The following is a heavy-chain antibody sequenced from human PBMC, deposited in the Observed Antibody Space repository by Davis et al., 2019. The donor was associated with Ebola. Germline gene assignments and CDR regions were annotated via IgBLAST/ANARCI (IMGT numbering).Heavy chain of an antibody. Sequence: AASVKVSCKASRGTLNTYAISWVRQAPGQGLEWVGAINPILTSPHYAQKLQGRATLTADRSTSTAYMELNSLTSEDSAVYYCAKETVAGTDAFDIWGQGTMVTVSS. D-gene: IGHD6-19*01. CDR2: INPILTSP. J-gene: IGHJ3*02. CDR3: AKETVAGTDAFDI. CDR1: RGTLNTYA. V-gene: IGHV1-69*06.